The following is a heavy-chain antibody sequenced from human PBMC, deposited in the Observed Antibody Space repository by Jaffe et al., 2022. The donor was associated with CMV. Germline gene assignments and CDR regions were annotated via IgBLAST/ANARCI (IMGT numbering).Heavy chain of an antibody. J-gene: IGHJ3*02. Sequence: QVQLVESGGGVVQPGRSLRLSCAASGFTFSSYGMHWVRQAPGKGLEWVAVIWYDGSNKYYADSVKGRFTISRDNSKNTLYLQMNSLRAEDTAVYYCARDSPPGRFTSEGYGAFDIWGQGTMVTVSS. CDR2: IWYDGSNK. CDR3: ARDSPPGRFTSEGYGAFDI. D-gene: IGHD3-10*01. V-gene: IGHV3-33*08. CDR1: GFTFSSYG.